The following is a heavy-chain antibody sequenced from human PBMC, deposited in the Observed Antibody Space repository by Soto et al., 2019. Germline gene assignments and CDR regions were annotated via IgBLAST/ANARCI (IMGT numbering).Heavy chain of an antibody. J-gene: IGHJ6*02. Sequence: GWMRLSGPASGFTFSDSYMSWIRQAPGKGLEWISYITFIGNTVYYADSLKGRSTISRDNAKNSLYLQMNRLRAEDTAVYYCARVSWREKYGMDVWGQGTTVTVS. CDR2: ITFIGNTV. CDR3: ARVSWREKYGMDV. V-gene: IGHV3-11*01. CDR1: GFTFSDSY.